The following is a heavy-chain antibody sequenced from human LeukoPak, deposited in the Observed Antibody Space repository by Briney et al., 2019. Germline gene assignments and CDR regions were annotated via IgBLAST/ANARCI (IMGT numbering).Heavy chain of an antibody. D-gene: IGHD6-13*01. V-gene: IGHV3-7*05. Sequence: GGSLRLSCAASGFTFSSYWMSWVRQAPGKGLEWVANIKQDGSEKYYVDSVKGRFTISRDNAKNSLYLQMNSLRAEDAAVYYCAGGTSIAAAVPTYWGQGTLVTVSS. CDR3: AGGTSIAAAVPTY. CDR1: GFTFSSYW. CDR2: IKQDGSEK. J-gene: IGHJ4*02.